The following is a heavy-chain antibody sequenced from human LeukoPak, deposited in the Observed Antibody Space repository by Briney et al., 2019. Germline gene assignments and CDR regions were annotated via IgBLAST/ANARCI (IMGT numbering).Heavy chain of an antibody. D-gene: IGHD4-23*01. CDR1: GGSISSYY. Sequence: PSETLSLTCTVSGGSISSYYWSWIRQPAGKGLELVGRIYTSGSTNYNPSLKSRVTMSVDTSKNQFSLKLSSVTAADTAVYYCARMGAYGGNSGWYFDLWGRGTLVTVSS. CDR2: IYTSGST. CDR3: ARMGAYGGNSGWYFDL. J-gene: IGHJ2*01. V-gene: IGHV4-4*07.